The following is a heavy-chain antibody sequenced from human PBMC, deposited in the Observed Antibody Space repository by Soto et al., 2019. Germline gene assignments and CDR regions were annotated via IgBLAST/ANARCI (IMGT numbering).Heavy chain of an antibody. CDR2: IYYSGST. J-gene: IGHJ5*02. CDR3: ARERPDGCKLDP. V-gene: IGHV4-30-4*01. Sequence: PLEILSLTCTVSGGSIISGDYYWSWIRQPPGKGLEWIGYIYYSGSTYYNPSLKSRVTISVDTSKNQFSLNLSSVTAADTAVYYCARERPDGCKLDPWGQGTLVTVSS. CDR1: GGSIISGDYY. D-gene: IGHD6-19*01.